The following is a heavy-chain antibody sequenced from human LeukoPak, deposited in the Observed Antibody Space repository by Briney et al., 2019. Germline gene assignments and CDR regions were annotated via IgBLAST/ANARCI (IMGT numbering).Heavy chain of an antibody. CDR3: AREIGASGAFDY. CDR1: GFTFNSYA. V-gene: IGHV3-21*01. Sequence: GGSLRLSCAASGFTFNSYAMNWVRQAPGKGLEGVSSLTPSGTDIYYAASVKGRFTMARDKAKNSRYLQMNILRAEETAVYYCAREIGASGAFDYWGQGTLVTVSS. CDR2: LTPSGTDI. J-gene: IGHJ4*02. D-gene: IGHD7-27*01.